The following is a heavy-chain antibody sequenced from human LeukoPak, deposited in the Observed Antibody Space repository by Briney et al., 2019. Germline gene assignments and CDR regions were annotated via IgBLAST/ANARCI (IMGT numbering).Heavy chain of an antibody. D-gene: IGHD2-15*01. CDR1: GFTFSSYA. J-gene: IGHJ3*01. CDR2: IRGSGDST. Sequence: GGSLRLSCAASGFTFSSYAMSWVHQAPGKGLEWVSSIRGSGDSTDYADSVKGRFTISRDNSKNTLHLQMNSLRAEDTAIYYCAKYSFCSSSSCYRNDVFDVWGQGTMVTVSS. CDR3: AKYSFCSSSSCYRNDVFDV. V-gene: IGHV3-23*01.